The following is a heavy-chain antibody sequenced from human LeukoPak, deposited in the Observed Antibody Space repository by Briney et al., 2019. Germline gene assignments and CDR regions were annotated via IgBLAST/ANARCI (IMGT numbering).Heavy chain of an antibody. CDR2: IYTSGST. D-gene: IGHD6-19*01. V-gene: IGHV4-4*07. J-gene: IGHJ3*02. CDR1: GGWISSYY. Sequence: SKTQSLTCTDCGGWISSYYWSWMRQQAGKGREGIGRIYTSGSTNSNPSLKSRVTMSVDKSKNHFSLKLSSVTAADTSVYYCARDRLGTDAFDIWGQGTMVTVSS. CDR3: ARDRLGTDAFDI.